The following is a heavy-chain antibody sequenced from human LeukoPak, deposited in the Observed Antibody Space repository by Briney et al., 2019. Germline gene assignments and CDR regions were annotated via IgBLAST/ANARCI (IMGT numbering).Heavy chain of an antibody. CDR2: LSFDGAHK. D-gene: IGHD3-16*01. J-gene: IGHJ4*02. CDR1: GFTFRHYA. Sequence: PGGSLRLSCAASGFTFRHYAVHWVRQAPGRGLEWVAVLSFDGAHKYYAESVKGRFTISEDNSNNTLFLQMDSLRLEDTALYYCVRARAGGLDYWGQGTLVTVSS. CDR3: VRARAGGLDY. V-gene: IGHV3-30*04.